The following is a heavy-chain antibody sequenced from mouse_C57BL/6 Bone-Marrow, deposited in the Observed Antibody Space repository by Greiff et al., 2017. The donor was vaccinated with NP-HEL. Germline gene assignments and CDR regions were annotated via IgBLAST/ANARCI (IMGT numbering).Heavy chain of an antibody. V-gene: IGHV3-5*01. CDR2: IYYSGTI. J-gene: IGHJ2*01. CDR1: GISITTGNYR. D-gene: IGHD1-1*01. CDR3: ARETTVVPYYFDY. Sequence: DVMLVESGPGLVKPSQTVFLTCTVTGISITTGNYRWSWIRQFPGNKLEWIGYIYYSGTITYNPSLTSRTTSTRDTPKNQFFLEMNSLTAEDTATYYCARETTVVPYYFDYWGQGTTLTVSS.